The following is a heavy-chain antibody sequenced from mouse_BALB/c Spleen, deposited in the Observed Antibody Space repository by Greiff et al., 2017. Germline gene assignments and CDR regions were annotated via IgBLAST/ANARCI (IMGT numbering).Heavy chain of an antibody. CDR2: ISYDGSN. J-gene: IGHJ1*01. Sequence: EVQLVESGPGLVKPSQSLSLTCSVTGYSITSGYSWNWIRQFPGNKLEWMGYISYDGSNNYNPSLKNRISITRDTSKNQCFLKLNSVTTEDTATYYGARGINWYFDVWGAGTTVTVSS. CDR3: ARGINWYFDV. CDR1: GYSITSGYS. V-gene: IGHV3-6*02.